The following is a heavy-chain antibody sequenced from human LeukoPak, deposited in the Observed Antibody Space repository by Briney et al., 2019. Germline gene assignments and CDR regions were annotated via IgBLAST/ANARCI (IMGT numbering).Heavy chain of an antibody. D-gene: IGHD6-6*01. Sequence: GGSLRLSCAASGFTVSSNYMSCARQAPGKGLEWVSVIYSGGSTYYEDSVKGPFTISRDNAKNTLYLQMNGLRAEDTAVYYCARGHYSSSSYYFDYWGQGTLVTVSS. V-gene: IGHV3-66*02. CDR2: IYSGGST. J-gene: IGHJ4*02. CDR3: ARGHYSSSSYYFDY. CDR1: GFTVSSNY.